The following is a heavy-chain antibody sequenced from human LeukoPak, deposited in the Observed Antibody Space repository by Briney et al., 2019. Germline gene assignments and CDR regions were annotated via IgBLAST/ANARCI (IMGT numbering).Heavy chain of an antibody. V-gene: IGHV3-23*01. CDR2: ISDSGART. Sequence: GGSLRLSCAASGFTFSSYAMTWVRQAPGKGLEWVPTISDSGARTSYADSAKGRFTISRDNSKNTLYLQMNSLRAEDTAVYYCARTPPYYYDSSGYYSGFDYWGQGTLVTVSS. J-gene: IGHJ4*02. CDR3: ARTPPYYYDSSGYYSGFDY. CDR1: GFTFSSYA. D-gene: IGHD3-22*01.